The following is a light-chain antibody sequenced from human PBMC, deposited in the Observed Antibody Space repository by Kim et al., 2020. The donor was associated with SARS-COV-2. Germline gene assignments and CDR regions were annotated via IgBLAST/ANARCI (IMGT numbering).Light chain of an antibody. CDR2: KAS. J-gene: IGKJ1*01. Sequence: DIQMTQSPSTLSASVGDRVTITCRASQSINSWLAWYQQKPGKAPKLLIYKASSLESGVPSSFSGSGSGTEFTLTISSLQPDDFATHYCQQYHSYWTFGQGTKVDIK. V-gene: IGKV1-5*03. CDR1: QSINSW. CDR3: QQYHSYWT.